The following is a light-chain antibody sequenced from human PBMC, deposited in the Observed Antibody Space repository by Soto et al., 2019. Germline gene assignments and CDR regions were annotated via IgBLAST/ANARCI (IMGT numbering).Light chain of an antibody. J-gene: IGKJ1*01. V-gene: IGKV3-20*01. CDR1: QSVSSSY. Sequence: EIVLTQSPGTLSLSPGERATLSCRASQSVSSSYLAWYQQKPGQAPRLLIYGASSRATGIPDRFSGSGYGTDFPLTISSLEPEDFAVYYCQQYGSSPRTFGQGTKVVIK. CDR3: QQYGSSPRT. CDR2: GAS.